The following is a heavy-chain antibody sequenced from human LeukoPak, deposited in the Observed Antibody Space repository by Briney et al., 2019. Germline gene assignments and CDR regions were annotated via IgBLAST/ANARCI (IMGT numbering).Heavy chain of an antibody. Sequence: PSETLSLTCTVSGGSISSYYWSWIRQPAGKGLEWIGRIYPSGSTNYNPSLKSRVTISVDKSKNQFSLKLSSVTAADTAVYYCARAGDYYDSSGYFDYWGQGTLVTVSS. CDR3: ARAGDYYDSSGYFDY. CDR2: IYPSGST. J-gene: IGHJ4*02. V-gene: IGHV4-4*07. D-gene: IGHD3-22*01. CDR1: GGSISSYY.